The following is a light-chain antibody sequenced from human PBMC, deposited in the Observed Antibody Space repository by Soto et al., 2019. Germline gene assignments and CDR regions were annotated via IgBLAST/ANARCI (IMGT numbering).Light chain of an antibody. CDR1: QSIRSN. CDR2: DAS. J-gene: IGKJ1*01. Sequence: EIVMTQSPATLSVSPGERATLSCRASQSIRSNLAWYQQKPGQAPRLLIYDASSRATGIPARFSGTESGTELTLTISSLQSEDSAVYYCQQYSDWPLSFGQGTKVDI. CDR3: QQYSDWPLS. V-gene: IGKV3-15*01.